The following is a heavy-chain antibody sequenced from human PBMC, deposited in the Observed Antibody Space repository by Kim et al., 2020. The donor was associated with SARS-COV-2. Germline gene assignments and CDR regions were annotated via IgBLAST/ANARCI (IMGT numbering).Heavy chain of an antibody. CDR1: GGTFSSYA. D-gene: IGHD2-2*01. Sequence: SVKVSCKASGGTFSSYAISWVRQAPGQGLEWMGGIIPIFGTANYAQKFQGRVTITADESTSTAYMELSSLRSEDTAVYYCARDQGIVVVPAAMRGDAFDIWGQGTMVTVSS. J-gene: IGHJ3*02. CDR3: ARDQGIVVVPAAMRGDAFDI. V-gene: IGHV1-69*13. CDR2: IIPIFGTA.